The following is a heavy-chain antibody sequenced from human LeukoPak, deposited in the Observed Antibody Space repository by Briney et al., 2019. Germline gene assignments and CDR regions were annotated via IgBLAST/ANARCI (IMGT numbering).Heavy chain of an antibody. CDR3: ARHRYYYYYMDV. V-gene: IGHV4-38-2*01. Sequence: SETLSLTCSVSGYSISSGNYWGWIRLPPGKGLQWIGSIYHSGSTYYNPSLKSRVTISVDTSKNQFSLKLSSVTAADTAVYYCARHRYYYYYMDVWGKGTTVTISS. CDR2: IYHSGST. J-gene: IGHJ6*03. CDR1: GYSISSGNY.